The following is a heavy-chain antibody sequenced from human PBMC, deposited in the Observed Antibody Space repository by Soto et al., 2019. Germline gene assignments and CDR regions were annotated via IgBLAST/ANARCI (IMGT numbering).Heavy chain of an antibody. CDR3: ARPYSSIQSPLALDY. J-gene: IGHJ4*02. D-gene: IGHD6-13*01. CDR2: IYPGDSDT. CDR1: GYSFTSYW. V-gene: IGHV5-51*01. Sequence: GESLKISCKGSGYSFTSYWIGWVRQMPGKGLEWMGIIYPGDSDTRYSPSFQGQVTISADKSISTAYLQWNSLKASDTAMYYCARPYSSIQSPLALDYWGQGTLVTVSS.